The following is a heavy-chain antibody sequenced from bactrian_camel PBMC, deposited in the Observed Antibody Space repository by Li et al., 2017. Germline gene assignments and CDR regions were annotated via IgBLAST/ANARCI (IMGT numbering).Heavy chain of an antibody. CDR1: VHTSSMYC. V-gene: IGHV3S53*01. CDR3: PRPSSLTMDQGAVLTT. Sequence: VQLVESGGGSVQAGGTLKLSCAASVHTSSMYCMGWFRQAAGKEREGIAAIDSDGTINYADSVKGRFTISQDNAKNTLHLQMNSLKTETLPSITAPRPSSLTMDQGAVLTTGARGPRSPSP. CDR2: IDSDGTI. J-gene: IGHJ4*01. D-gene: IGHD3*01.